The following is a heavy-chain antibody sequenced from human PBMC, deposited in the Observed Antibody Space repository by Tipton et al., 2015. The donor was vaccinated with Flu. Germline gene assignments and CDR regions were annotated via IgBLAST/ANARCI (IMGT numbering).Heavy chain of an antibody. V-gene: IGHV3-48*03. CDR3: ARGFIRLCDY. CDR1: GFTFSSYE. Sequence: GSLRLSCSASGFTFSSYEMNRVRQAPGKGLEWVSYIRSSGTTVYYADSVKGRFTISRDNAKNSLYLQMNSLRVEDTAIYYCARGFIRLCDYWGQGTLVTVSS. J-gene: IGHJ4*02. D-gene: IGHD3-16*01. CDR2: IRSSGTTV.